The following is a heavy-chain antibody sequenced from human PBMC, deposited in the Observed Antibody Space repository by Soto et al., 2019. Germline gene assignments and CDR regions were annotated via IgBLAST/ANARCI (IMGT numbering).Heavy chain of an antibody. Sequence: PGGSLRLSCAASGFPFSIYAMSLVRQSPGKGLEWVSSISVSGGSTYYADSVKGRFTISRDNSKNTLYLQMNSLRAEDTAVYYCAKDAWRRSRLDYWGQGTLVTVSS. CDR3: AKDAWRRSRLDY. CDR2: ISVSGGST. D-gene: IGHD4-17*01. J-gene: IGHJ4*02. CDR1: GFPFSIYA. V-gene: IGHV3-23*01.